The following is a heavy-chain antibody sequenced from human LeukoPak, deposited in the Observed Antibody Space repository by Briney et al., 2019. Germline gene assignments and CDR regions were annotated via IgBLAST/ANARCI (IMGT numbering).Heavy chain of an antibody. D-gene: IGHD3-16*02. CDR2: IYYSGST. V-gene: IGHV4-59*01. CDR1: GGSISSYY. J-gene: IGHJ6*03. CDR3: ARVRDGSSPLYYYYYMDV. Sequence: SETLSLTCTVSGGSISSYYWSWIRQPPGKGLEWIGYIYYSGSTNYNPSLKSRVTISVDTSKNQFSLKLSSVTAADTAVYYCARVRDGSSPLYYYYYMDVWGKGTTVTVSS.